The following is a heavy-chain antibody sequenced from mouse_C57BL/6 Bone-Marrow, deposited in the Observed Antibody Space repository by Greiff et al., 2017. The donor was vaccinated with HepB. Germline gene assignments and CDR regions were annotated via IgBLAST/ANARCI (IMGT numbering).Heavy chain of an antibody. D-gene: IGHD1-1*02. V-gene: IGHV1-85*01. CDR3: ARYGGGYYLDY. CDR1: GYTFTSYD. CDR2: IYPRDGST. J-gene: IGHJ2*01. Sequence: VQLKESGPELVKPGASVKLSCKASGYTFTSYDINWVKQRPGQGLEWIGWIYPRDGSTKYNEKFKGKATLTVDTSSSTAYMELHSLTSEDSAVYFCARYGGGYYLDYWGQGTTLTVSS.